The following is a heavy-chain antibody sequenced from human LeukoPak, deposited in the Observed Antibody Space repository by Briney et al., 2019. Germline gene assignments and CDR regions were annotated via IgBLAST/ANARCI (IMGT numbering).Heavy chain of an antibody. J-gene: IGHJ4*02. CDR1: GFTYSSYW. CDR3: ARDVAARPFDY. V-gene: IGHV3-74*01. Sequence: GGSLRLSCAASGFTYSSYWMHWVRQAPGKGRVWVSRINSDGSSTSYADSVKGRFTISRDNAKNTLYLQMNSLRAEDTAVYYCARDVAARPFDYWGQGTLVTVSS. CDR2: INSDGSST. D-gene: IGHD6-13*01.